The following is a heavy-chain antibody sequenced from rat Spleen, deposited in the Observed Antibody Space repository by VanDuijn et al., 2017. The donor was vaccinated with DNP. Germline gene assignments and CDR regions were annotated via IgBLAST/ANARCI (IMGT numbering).Heavy chain of an antibody. CDR1: GYSITSSY. J-gene: IGHJ4*01. CDR3: ARWPGYNPPYAMDA. V-gene: IGHV3-1*01. CDR2: ISYSGRT. D-gene: IGHD1-4*01. Sequence: EVQLQESGPGLVKPSQSLSLTCSVSGYSITSSYRWNWIRKFPGNKMEWIGHISYSGRTTYNPSLKSRISITRDTSKNQFFLQLNSVTTEDTGTYYCARWPGYNPPYAMDAWGQGTSVTVSS.